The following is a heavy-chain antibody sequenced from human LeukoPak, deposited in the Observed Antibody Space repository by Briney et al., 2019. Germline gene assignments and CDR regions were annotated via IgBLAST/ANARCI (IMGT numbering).Heavy chain of an antibody. D-gene: IGHD5-18*01. V-gene: IGHV4-31*03. Sequence: SETLSLTCSVSGGSISSAGYYWNWIRQHPTEGLEWIGHIYYTGRTTYNPSVKSRVTISADTSKNQFSLKLNSVTAADTAVYFCASAPLGNSFGYMAYWGQGALVTVSS. CDR3: ASAPLGNSFGYMAY. CDR1: GGSISSAGYY. J-gene: IGHJ4*02. CDR2: IYYTGRT.